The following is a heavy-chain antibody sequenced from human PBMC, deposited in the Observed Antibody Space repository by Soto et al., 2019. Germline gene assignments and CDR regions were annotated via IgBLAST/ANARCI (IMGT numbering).Heavy chain of an antibody. V-gene: IGHV4-59*01. CDR3: ARGSPGYYYDSSGYYYALDY. Sequence: SETLSLTCTVSGGSISSYYWSWIRQPPGKGLEWIGYIYYSGSTNYNPSLKSRVTISVDTSKNQFSLKLSSVTAADTAVYYCARGSPGYYYDSSGYYYALDYWGQGTLVTVSS. CDR1: GGSISSYY. J-gene: IGHJ4*02. D-gene: IGHD3-22*01. CDR2: IYYSGST.